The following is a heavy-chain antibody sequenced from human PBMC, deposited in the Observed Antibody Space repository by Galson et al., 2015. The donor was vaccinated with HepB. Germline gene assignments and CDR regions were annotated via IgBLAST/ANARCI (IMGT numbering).Heavy chain of an antibody. Sequence: SLRLSCAASGFTFSNVWMNWVRQTPGKGLEWVGHIKSKIDGGTTDYAAPVKGRFTISRDDSMNTLYLQMNSLKTEDTATYYCTTKFYGSKRPFYSYGMDVWGLGTTVTVSS. D-gene: IGHD3-10*01. CDR1: GFTFSNVW. V-gene: IGHV3-15*01. J-gene: IGHJ6*02. CDR2: IKSKIDGGTT. CDR3: TTKFYGSKRPFYSYGMDV.